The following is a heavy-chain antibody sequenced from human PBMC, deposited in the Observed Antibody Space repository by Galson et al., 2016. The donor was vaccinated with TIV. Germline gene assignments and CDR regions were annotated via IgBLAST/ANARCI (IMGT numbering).Heavy chain of an antibody. V-gene: IGHV1-18*04. D-gene: IGHD6-19*01. CDR3: ARDRATLTFMLVAGYFYGLDV. CDR2: ISAYNGET. Sequence: SVKVSCKASGYIFANYGITWVRQAPGQGLEWMGWISAYNGETDYAQRVQDRVAMTIDTSASTAYIELRSLRSDDSAVYFCARDRATLTFMLVAGYFYGLDVWGQGTTVTVSS. CDR1: GYIFANYG. J-gene: IGHJ6*02.